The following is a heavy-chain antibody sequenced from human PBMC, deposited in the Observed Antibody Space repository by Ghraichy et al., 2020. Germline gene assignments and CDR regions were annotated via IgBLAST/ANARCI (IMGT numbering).Heavy chain of an antibody. D-gene: IGHD2-15*01. V-gene: IGHV3-23*01. CDR1: GFTFSSYA. CDR3: AKDPGSGGDY. Sequence: LSLTCAASGFTFSSYAMSWVRQAPGKGLEWVSAISGSGGSTYYADSVKGRFTISRDNSKNTLYLQMNSLRAEDTAVYYCAKDPGSGGDYWGQGTLVTVSS. CDR2: ISGSGGST. J-gene: IGHJ4*02.